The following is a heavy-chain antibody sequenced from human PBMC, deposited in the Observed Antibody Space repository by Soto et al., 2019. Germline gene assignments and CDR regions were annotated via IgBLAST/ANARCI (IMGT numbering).Heavy chain of an antibody. D-gene: IGHD5-12*01. J-gene: IGHJ2*01. V-gene: IGHV1-69*12. CDR1: GGTFSNYP. CDR3: ARGNHRWLQLWYFDL. Sequence: QVQLVQSGAEVTKPGSSVKVSCKASGGTFSNYPISWVRQAPGQGLEWMGGIIPIFGTVNYAQKFQGRVTITADESTRTAYMELSSLRSEDTAVYYCARGNHRWLQLWYFDLWGRGTLVTVS. CDR2: IIPIFGTV.